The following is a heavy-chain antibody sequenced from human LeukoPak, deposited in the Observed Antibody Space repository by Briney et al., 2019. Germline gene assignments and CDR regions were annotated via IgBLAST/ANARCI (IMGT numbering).Heavy chain of an antibody. Sequence: SETLSLTCTVSGGSISSSSYYWGWIRQPPGKGLEWIGSIYYSGSTYYNPSPKSRVTISVDTSKNQFSLKLSSVTAADTAVYYCARGAYDFWSGYHQIDYWGQGTLVTVSS. CDR3: ARGAYDFWSGYHQIDY. CDR1: GGSISSSSYY. CDR2: IYYSGST. J-gene: IGHJ4*02. V-gene: IGHV4-39*01. D-gene: IGHD3-3*01.